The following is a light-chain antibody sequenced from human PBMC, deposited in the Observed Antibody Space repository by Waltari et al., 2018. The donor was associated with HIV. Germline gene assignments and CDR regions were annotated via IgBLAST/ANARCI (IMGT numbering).Light chain of an antibody. CDR2: RNN. CDR3: AAWDDSLSGLV. J-gene: IGLJ3*02. CDR1: SSNIGSNY. V-gene: IGLV1-47*01. Sequence: QSVLTQPPSASGTPGQRVTISCSGSSSNIGSNYVYWYQQLPGTAPKLLIYRNNLRPSWVPDRFSGSKSGTSASLAISGLRSEDEADYYCAAWDDSLSGLVFGGGTKLTVL.